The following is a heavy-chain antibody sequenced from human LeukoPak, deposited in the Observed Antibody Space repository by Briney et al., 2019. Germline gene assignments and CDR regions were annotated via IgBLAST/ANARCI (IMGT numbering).Heavy chain of an antibody. CDR1: GFTFDDYA. Sequence: GGSLRLSCAASGFTFDDYAMHWVRQAPGKVLEWVSLISWDGGSTYYADSVKGRFTISRDNSKNSPYLQMNSLRAEDTALYYCAKDSGQQNWFDPWGQGTLVTVSS. V-gene: IGHV3-43D*03. CDR3: AKDSGQQNWFDP. CDR2: ISWDGGST. J-gene: IGHJ5*02. D-gene: IGHD6-13*01.